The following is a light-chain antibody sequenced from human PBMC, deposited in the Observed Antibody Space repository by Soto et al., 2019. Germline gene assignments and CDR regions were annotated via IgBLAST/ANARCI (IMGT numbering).Light chain of an antibody. V-gene: IGKV3D-20*01. J-gene: IGKJ5*01. CDR3: QQYGNSPIT. Sequence: DIVLTQSPATLSLSPGERATLSCGASQSVSSSRLAWYQQKPALAPRLLIYDGFLRATGIPDRFSGSGSGRDFTLAISRLEPEDFAVYYCQQYGNSPITFGQGTRLEIK. CDR1: QSVSSSR. CDR2: DGF.